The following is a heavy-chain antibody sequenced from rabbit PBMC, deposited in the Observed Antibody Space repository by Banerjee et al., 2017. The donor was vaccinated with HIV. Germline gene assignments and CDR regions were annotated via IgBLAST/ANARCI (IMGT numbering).Heavy chain of an antibody. Sequence: QSLEESGGDLVKPGASLTLTCTASGFSFSGIYYMCWVRQAPGKGLEWIACIGAGSSGTTYYASWAKGRFTISKTSSTTVPLQMTSLTAADTATYFCARDLAGVIGWNFGLWGPGTLVTVS. V-gene: IGHV1S40*01. CDR2: IGAGSSGTT. CDR1: GFSFSGIYY. J-gene: IGHJ6*01. D-gene: IGHD4-1*01. CDR3: ARDLAGVIGWNFGL.